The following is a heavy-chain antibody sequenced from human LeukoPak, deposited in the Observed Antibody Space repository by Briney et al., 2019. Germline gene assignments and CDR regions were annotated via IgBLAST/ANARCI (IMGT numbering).Heavy chain of an antibody. Sequence: PSETLSLTCTVSGGSISSGGYYWSWIRQHPGKGLEWIGYIYYSGSTYYNLSLKSRVTISVDASKNQFSLKLSSVTAADTAVYYCARGSRIQLWPTGPDAFDIWGQGTMVTVSS. CDR1: GGSISSGGYY. V-gene: IGHV4-31*03. CDR3: ARGSRIQLWPTGPDAFDI. J-gene: IGHJ3*02. D-gene: IGHD5-18*01. CDR2: IYYSGST.